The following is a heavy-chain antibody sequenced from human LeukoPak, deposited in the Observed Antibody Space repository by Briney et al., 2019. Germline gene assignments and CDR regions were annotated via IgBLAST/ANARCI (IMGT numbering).Heavy chain of an antibody. CDR1: GFSFGNYA. Sequence: PGGSLRLSCVASGFSFGNYAVSWVRQAPGKGLQWVSQISGTGGATWYAGFARDRFTISRDNSKKTLYLQMSGLGVEDTAMYYCVKDPRDTYGTNWFVSWGQGTLLIVSS. CDR3: VKDPRDTYGTNWFVS. CDR2: ISGTGGAT. D-gene: IGHD2-21*01. V-gene: IGHV3-23*01. J-gene: IGHJ5*01.